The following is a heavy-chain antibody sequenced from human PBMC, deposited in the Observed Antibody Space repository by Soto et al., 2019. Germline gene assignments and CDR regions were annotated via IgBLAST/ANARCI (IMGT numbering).Heavy chain of an antibody. Sequence: PSETLSLTCTVSGGSISSSSYYWGWIRQPPGKGLEWIGSIYYSGSTYYNPSLKSRVTISVDTPKNQFSLKLSSVTAADTAVYYCARHAPYSSSWADAFDIWGQGTMVTVSS. CDR3: ARHAPYSSSWADAFDI. CDR2: IYYSGST. V-gene: IGHV4-39*01. CDR1: GGSISSSSYY. D-gene: IGHD6-13*01. J-gene: IGHJ3*02.